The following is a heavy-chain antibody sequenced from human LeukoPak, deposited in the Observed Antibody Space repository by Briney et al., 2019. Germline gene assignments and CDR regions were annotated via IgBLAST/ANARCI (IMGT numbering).Heavy chain of an antibody. CDR1: GGSISSYY. CDR3: ARDADSSGWYWFDP. V-gene: IGHV4-59*01. J-gene: IGHJ5*02. Sequence: KTSETLSLTCTVSGGSISSYYWSWIRQPPGKGLEWIGYIYYSGSTNYNPSLKSRVTISVDTSKNQFSLKLSSVTAADTAVYYCARDADSSGWYWFDPWGQGTLVTVSS. CDR2: IYYSGST. D-gene: IGHD6-19*01.